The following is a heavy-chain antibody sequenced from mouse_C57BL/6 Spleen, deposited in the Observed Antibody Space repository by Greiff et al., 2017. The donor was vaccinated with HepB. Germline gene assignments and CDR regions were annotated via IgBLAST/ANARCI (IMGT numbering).Heavy chain of an antibody. CDR2: INPSSGYT. Sequence: VQLQESGAELARPGASVKMSCKASGYTFTSYTMHWVKQRPGQGLEWIGYINPSSGYTKYNQKFKDKATLTADKSSSTAYMQLSSLTSEDSAVYYCARGDDYTWFAYWGQGTLVTVSA. CDR1: GYTFTSYT. CDR3: ARGDDYTWFAY. V-gene: IGHV1-4*01. D-gene: IGHD2-4*01. J-gene: IGHJ3*01.